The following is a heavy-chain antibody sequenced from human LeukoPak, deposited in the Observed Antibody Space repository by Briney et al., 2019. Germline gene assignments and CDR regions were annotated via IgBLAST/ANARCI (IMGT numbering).Heavy chain of an antibody. Sequence: PGRSLRLSCAASGFTFSSYGMHWVRQAPGKGLEWVAVIWYDGSNKYYADSVKGRFTISRDNSKNTLYLQMNSLRAEDTAVYYCARDLEKYRYYYGMDVWGQGTTVTVSS. J-gene: IGHJ6*02. V-gene: IGHV3-33*08. CDR2: IWYDGSNK. D-gene: IGHD2-2*02. CDR1: GFTFSSYG. CDR3: ARDLEKYRYYYGMDV.